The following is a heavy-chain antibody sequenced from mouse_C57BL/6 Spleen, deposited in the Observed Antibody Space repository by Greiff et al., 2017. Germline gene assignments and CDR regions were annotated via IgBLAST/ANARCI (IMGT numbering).Heavy chain of an antibody. Sequence: EVKVVESGGGLVKPGGSLKLSCAASGFTFSDYGMHWVRQAPEKGLEWVAYISSGSSTIYYADTVKGRFTISRDNAKNTLFLQMTSLRSEDTAMYYCAREDDYDEEAWFAYWGQGTLVTVSA. CDR2: ISSGSSTI. D-gene: IGHD2-4*01. V-gene: IGHV5-17*01. J-gene: IGHJ3*01. CDR3: AREDDYDEEAWFAY. CDR1: GFTFSDYG.